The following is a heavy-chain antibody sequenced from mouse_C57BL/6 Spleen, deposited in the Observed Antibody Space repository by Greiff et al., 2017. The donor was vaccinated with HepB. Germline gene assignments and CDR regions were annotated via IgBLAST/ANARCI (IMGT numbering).Heavy chain of an antibody. CDR2: INPNNGGT. D-gene: IGHD1-1*01. J-gene: IGHJ1*03. V-gene: IGHV1-26*01. Sequence: EVQLQQSGPELVKPGASVKISCKASGYTFTDYYMNWVKQSHGKSLEWIGDINPNNGGTSYNQKFKGKATLTVDKSSSTAYMELRSLTSEDSAVYYCARGTYYGSSSWYFDVWGTGTTVTVSS. CDR3: ARGTYYGSSSWYFDV. CDR1: GYTFTDYY.